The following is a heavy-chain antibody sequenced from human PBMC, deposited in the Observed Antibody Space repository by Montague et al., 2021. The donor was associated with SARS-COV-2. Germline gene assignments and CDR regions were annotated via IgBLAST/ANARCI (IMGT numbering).Heavy chain of an antibody. CDR3: AKGGFYRFDAFDT. D-gene: IGHD2/OR15-2a*01. Sequence: SLRLSCAASGFTFSSYWMHWVRQAPGKGLVWVSYINSEGSITHYADSVKGRFTISRDNAKSTLYLQMNNLRAEDTAVYYCAKGGFYRFDAFDTWGQGTIVTVSS. CDR2: INSEGSIT. CDR1: GFTFSSYW. V-gene: IGHV3-74*01. J-gene: IGHJ3*02.